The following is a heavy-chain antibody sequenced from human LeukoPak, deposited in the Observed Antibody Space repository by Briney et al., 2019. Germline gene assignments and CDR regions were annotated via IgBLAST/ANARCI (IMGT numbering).Heavy chain of an antibody. CDR3: AREGLLWFGELFSFGYYYYYMDV. V-gene: IGHV4-34*01. CDR2: INHSGST. Sequence: SETLSLTCTVSGGSISSYYWGWIRQPPGKGLEWIGEINHSGSTNYNPSLKSRVTISVDTSKNQFSLKLSSVTAADTAVYYCAREGLLWFGELFSFGYYYYYMDVWGKGTTVTISS. CDR1: GGSISSYY. D-gene: IGHD3-10*01. J-gene: IGHJ6*03.